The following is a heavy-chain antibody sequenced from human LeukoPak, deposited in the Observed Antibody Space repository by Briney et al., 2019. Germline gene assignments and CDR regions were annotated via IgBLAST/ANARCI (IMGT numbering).Heavy chain of an antibody. CDR3: AKDSSGWDSWFDP. D-gene: IGHD6-19*01. V-gene: IGHV3-7*03. CDR2: VKPDGSDN. J-gene: IGHJ5*02. Sequence: GGSLRLSCEASGFTFSSYWMNWVRQVPGKGLEWVASVKPDGSDNFYVDSVEGRFTISRDNARYSLFLQMINLRAEDTAVYYCAKDSSGWDSWFDPWGQGTLVTVSS. CDR1: GFTFSSYW.